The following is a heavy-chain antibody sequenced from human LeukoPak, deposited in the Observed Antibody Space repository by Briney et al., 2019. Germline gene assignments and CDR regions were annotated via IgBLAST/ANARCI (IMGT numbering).Heavy chain of an antibody. J-gene: IGHJ4*02. D-gene: IGHD4-17*01. Sequence: GGSLRLSRAASGFTFSSYWMSWVRQAPGKGLEWVANIKQDGSEKYYVDSVKGRFTISRDNAKNSLYLQMNSLRAEDTAVYYCASCLVDYGDNYWGQGTLVTVSS. CDR2: IKQDGSEK. CDR1: GFTFSSYW. V-gene: IGHV3-7*01. CDR3: ASCLVDYGDNY.